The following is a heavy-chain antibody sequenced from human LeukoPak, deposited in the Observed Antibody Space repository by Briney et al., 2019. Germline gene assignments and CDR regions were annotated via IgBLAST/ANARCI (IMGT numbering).Heavy chain of an antibody. D-gene: IGHD3-9*01. CDR2: VNPNSGDT. CDR1: GYTFTGYY. J-gene: IGHJ4*02. Sequence: ASVKVSCKASGYTFTGYYMHWVRQAPGQGLEWMGWVNPNSGDTKYAERLQGRVTMTRDTSISTAYMELSRLRSDDTAVYYCATYDILTGYEDYWGQGTLVTVSS. V-gene: IGHV1-2*02. CDR3: ATYDILTGYEDY.